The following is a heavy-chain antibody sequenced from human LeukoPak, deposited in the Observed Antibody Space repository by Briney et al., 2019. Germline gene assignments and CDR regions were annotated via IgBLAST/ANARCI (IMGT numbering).Heavy chain of an antibody. V-gene: IGHV3-23*01. Sequence: QPGGSLRLSCAASGFTFSSYWMSWVRQAPGKGLEWVSAISGSGGSTYYADSVKGRFTISRDNSKNTLYLQMNSLRAEDTAVYYCARGPLTGYYYYYYMDVWGKGTTVTVSS. CDR1: GFTFSSYW. D-gene: IGHD3-9*01. CDR3: ARGPLTGYYYYYYMDV. J-gene: IGHJ6*03. CDR2: ISGSGGST.